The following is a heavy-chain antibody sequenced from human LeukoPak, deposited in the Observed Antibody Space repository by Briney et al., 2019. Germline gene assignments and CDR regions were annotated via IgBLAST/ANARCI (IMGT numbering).Heavy chain of an antibody. CDR1: GFTFSSYW. D-gene: IGHD3-22*01. Sequence: GGSLRLSCAASGFTFSSYWMHWVRQAPGEGLVWVSRINSDGSSTSYADSVKGRFTISRDNAKNTLYLQMNSLRAEDTAVYYCARGGYYYDSSGYIWGQGTLVTVSS. V-gene: IGHV3-74*01. CDR3: ARGGYYYDSSGYI. CDR2: INSDGSST. J-gene: IGHJ4*02.